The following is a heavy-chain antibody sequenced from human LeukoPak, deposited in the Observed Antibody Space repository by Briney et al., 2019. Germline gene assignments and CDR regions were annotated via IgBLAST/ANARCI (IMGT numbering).Heavy chain of an antibody. CDR1: GGTISSYY. D-gene: IGHD5-12*01. CDR3: AGGYSGYGDSWFDP. J-gene: IGHJ5*02. Sequence: SETLSLTCTVSGGTISSYYWSWIRQPPGKGLEWIGYIYYSGSTNYNPSLKSRVTMSVVTSRSQFSLKLSSVTAADTAVYYWAGGYSGYGDSWFDPWGQGTLVTVSS. V-gene: IGHV4-59*01. CDR2: IYYSGST.